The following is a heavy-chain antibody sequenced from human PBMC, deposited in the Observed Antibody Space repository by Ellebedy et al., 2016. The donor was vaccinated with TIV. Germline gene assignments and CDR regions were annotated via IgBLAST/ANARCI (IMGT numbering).Heavy chain of an antibody. CDR1: EFTLRNYA. Sequence: GESLKISCEASEFTLRNYAMNWVRQAPGKGLEWVSYISSDSVTTFYADSVKGRFTIFRDNTKNSLYLQMNSLRDEDTAVYFCARDPASVAAFKGLDVWGQGTTVTVSS. CDR3: ARDPASVAAFKGLDV. CDR2: ISSDSVTT. J-gene: IGHJ6*02. D-gene: IGHD6-19*01. V-gene: IGHV3-48*02.